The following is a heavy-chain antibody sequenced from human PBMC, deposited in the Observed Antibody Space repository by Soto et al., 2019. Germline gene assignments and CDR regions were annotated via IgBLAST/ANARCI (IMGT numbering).Heavy chain of an antibody. CDR1: RYNLTELS. CDR2: FDPEDGET. J-gene: IGHJ6*02. V-gene: IGHV1-24*01. D-gene: IGHD5-12*01. CDR3: ATRSRGGYGNIYYYYGMDV. Sequence: ASVKVSWKVTRYNLTELSMHLVRRARGKALKWMGGFDPEDGETIYAQKFQGRVTMTEDTSTDTAYMELSSLRSEDTAVYYCATRSRGGYGNIYYYYGMDVWGQGTTVTVSS.